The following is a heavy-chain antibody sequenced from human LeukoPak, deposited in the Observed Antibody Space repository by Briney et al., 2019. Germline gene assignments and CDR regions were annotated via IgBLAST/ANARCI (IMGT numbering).Heavy chain of an antibody. CDR3: ARGVVATIRGVYYFDY. V-gene: IGHV4-31*03. J-gene: IGHJ4*02. CDR2: IYYSGST. D-gene: IGHD5-12*01. CDR1: GGSISSGGYY. Sequence: SETLSLTCTVSGGSISSGGYYWSWIRQHPGKGLEWIGYIYYSGSTYYNPSLKSRVTISVDTSKNQFSLKLSSVTAADTAVYYCARGVVATIRGVYYFDYWGQGTLVTVSS.